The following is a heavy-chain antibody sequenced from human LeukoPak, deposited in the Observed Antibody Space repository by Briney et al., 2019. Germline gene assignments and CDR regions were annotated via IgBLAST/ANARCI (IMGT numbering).Heavy chain of an antibody. Sequence: PGGSLRLSCAASGFTFSSYAVHWVRQAPGKGLEWVAVISYDGSNKYYADSVKGRFTISRDNSKDTLYLQMNSLRAEDTAVYYCARDIVVVPAVPGDYWGQGTLVTVSS. J-gene: IGHJ4*02. CDR2: ISYDGSNK. D-gene: IGHD2-2*01. CDR1: GFTFSSYA. V-gene: IGHV3-30-3*01. CDR3: ARDIVVVPAVPGDY.